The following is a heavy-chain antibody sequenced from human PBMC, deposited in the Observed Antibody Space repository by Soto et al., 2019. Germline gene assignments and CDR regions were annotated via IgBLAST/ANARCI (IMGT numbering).Heavy chain of an antibody. CDR2: INPSGGST. CDR3: ARDGRFGVVISPNYYFDY. CDR1: GYTFTSYY. V-gene: IGHV1-46*01. D-gene: IGHD3-3*01. Sequence: ASVKVSCKASGYTFTSYYMHWVRQAPGQGLEWMGIINPSGGSTSYAQKFQGRVTMTRDTSTSTVYMELSSLRSEDTAVYYCARDGRFGVVISPNYYFDYWGQGTLVTVSS. J-gene: IGHJ4*02.